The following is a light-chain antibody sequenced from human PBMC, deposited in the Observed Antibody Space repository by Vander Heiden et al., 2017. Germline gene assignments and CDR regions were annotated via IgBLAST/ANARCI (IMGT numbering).Light chain of an antibody. J-gene: IGLJ2*01. V-gene: IGLV1-40*01. CDR1: SSNIGAGYD. CDR3: QSYDSSLSGSRV. Sequence: QSVLTQPPSVSGAPGQRVTISCTGSSSNIGAGYDVHWYQQLPGTAPKRLIYGNSNRPSGVPDRFSGSKSGTSASLASTGLQAEDEADYYCQSYDSSLSGSRVFGGGTKLTVL. CDR2: GNS.